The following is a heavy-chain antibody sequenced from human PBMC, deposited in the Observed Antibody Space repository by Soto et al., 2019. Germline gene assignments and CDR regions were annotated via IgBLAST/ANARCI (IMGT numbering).Heavy chain of an antibody. D-gene: IGHD2-2*03. CDR1: GYTFSNYG. Sequence: QVKLVQSGVEVKKPGASVTVSCKASGYTFSNYGISWVRQAPGQGLEWMGWISGYNGNTNYAQNLQGRVTLTTDTSTSTAYMELRSLRSDDTAVYYCARVGQCSSTTCRYYYYYGMDVWGQGTTVTVSS. CDR3: ARVGQCSSTTCRYYYYYGMDV. J-gene: IGHJ6*02. V-gene: IGHV1-18*01. CDR2: ISGYNGNT.